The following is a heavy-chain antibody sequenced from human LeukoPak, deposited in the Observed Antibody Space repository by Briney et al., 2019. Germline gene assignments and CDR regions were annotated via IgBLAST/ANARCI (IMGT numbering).Heavy chain of an antibody. Sequence: SETLSLTCTVSGGSISSGSYYWSWIRQPAGKGLEWIGRIYTSGSTNYNPSLKSRVTISVDTSKNQFSLKLSSVTAADTAVYYCAGSITMVRGVRGLFDPWGQGTLVTVSS. J-gene: IGHJ5*02. CDR3: AGSITMVRGVRGLFDP. CDR1: GGSISSGSYY. D-gene: IGHD3-10*01. CDR2: IYTSGST. V-gene: IGHV4-61*02.